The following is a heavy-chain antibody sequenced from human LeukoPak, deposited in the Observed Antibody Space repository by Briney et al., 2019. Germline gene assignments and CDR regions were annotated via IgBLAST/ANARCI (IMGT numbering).Heavy chain of an antibody. V-gene: IGHV4-59*01. J-gene: IGHJ5*02. CDR3: ARSSGLGYCSSTSCYALVGWFDP. CDR2: IYYSGST. D-gene: IGHD2-2*01. CDR1: GGSISSYY. Sequence: PSETLSLTCTVSGGSISSYYWSWIRQPPGKGLEWIGYIYYSGSTNYNPSLKSRVTISVDTSKNQFSLKLTSVTAADTAVYYCARSSGLGYCSSTSCYALVGWFDPWGQGTLVTVSS.